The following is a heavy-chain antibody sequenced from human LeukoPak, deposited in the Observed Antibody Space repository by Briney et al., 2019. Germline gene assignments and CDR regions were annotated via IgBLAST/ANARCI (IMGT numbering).Heavy chain of an antibody. D-gene: IGHD2-15*01. Sequence: SETLSLTCAVYGGSFSGYYWSWIRQPPGKGLEWIGEINHSGSTNYNPSLKSRVTISVDTSKNQFPLKLSSVTAADTAVYYCARGRGWNWFDPWGQGTLVTVSS. CDR1: GGSFSGYY. V-gene: IGHV4-34*01. J-gene: IGHJ5*02. CDR3: ARGRGWNWFDP. CDR2: INHSGST.